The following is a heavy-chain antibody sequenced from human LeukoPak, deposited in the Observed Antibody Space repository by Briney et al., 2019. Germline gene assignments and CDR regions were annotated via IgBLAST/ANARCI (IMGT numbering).Heavy chain of an antibody. CDR3: ARDSIAVAGTAFDY. CDR2: ISAYNGNT. CDR1: GYTFTSYG. Sequence: ASVKVSCNVSGYTFTSYGISWVRQAPGQGLEWMGWISAYNGNTNYAQKLQGRVTMTTDTSTSTAYMELRSLRSDDTAVYYCARDSIAVAGTAFDYWGQGTLVTVSS. D-gene: IGHD6-19*01. V-gene: IGHV1-18*01. J-gene: IGHJ4*02.